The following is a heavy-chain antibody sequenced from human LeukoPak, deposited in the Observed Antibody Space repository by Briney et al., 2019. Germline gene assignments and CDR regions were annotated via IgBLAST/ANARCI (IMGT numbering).Heavy chain of an antibody. J-gene: IGHJ4*02. CDR1: GGSISSSGYY. Sequence: SVTLSLTCTVSGGSISSSGYYWSWIRQHPGKGLEWIGYIYYSGSTYYNPSLKSRVTISVDTSKIQFSLKLSSVTAADTAVYYCARTIVVVPAAMTGVGGYFDYWGQGTLVTVSS. V-gene: IGHV4-31*03. D-gene: IGHD2-2*01. CDR2: IYYSGST. CDR3: ARTIVVVPAAMTGVGGYFDY.